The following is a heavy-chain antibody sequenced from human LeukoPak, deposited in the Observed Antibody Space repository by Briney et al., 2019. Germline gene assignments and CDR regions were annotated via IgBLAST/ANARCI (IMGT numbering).Heavy chain of an antibody. CDR1: GYAFTGYY. CDR3: ARVRYCSGGSCYSYRPPFDP. J-gene: IGHJ5*02. V-gene: IGHV1-2*05. Sequence: GASVKVSCKASGYAFTGYYMHWLRQAPGQGLELMGRINPNSGGTNYAQKFQGRVTMSRDTSISTAYMELSRLRSDDTGVYYCARVRYCSGGSCYSYRPPFDPWGQGTLVTVSS. CDR2: INPNSGGT. D-gene: IGHD2-15*01.